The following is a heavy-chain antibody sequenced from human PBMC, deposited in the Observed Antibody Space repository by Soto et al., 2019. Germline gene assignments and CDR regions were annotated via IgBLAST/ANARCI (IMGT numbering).Heavy chain of an antibody. Sequence: GESLKSSCKGSGYSFTSYWIGWVRQMPGKGLEWMGIIYPGDSDTRYSPSFQGQVTISADKSISTAYLQWSSLKASDTAMYYCARRLFWSGYSDYYGMDVWGQGTTVTVSS. J-gene: IGHJ6*02. CDR2: IYPGDSDT. D-gene: IGHD3-3*01. CDR3: ARRLFWSGYSDYYGMDV. V-gene: IGHV5-51*01. CDR1: GYSFTSYW.